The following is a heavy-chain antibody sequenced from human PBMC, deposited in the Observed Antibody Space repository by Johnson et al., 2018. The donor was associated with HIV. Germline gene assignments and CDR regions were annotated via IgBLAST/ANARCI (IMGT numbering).Heavy chain of an antibody. J-gene: IGHJ3*01. CDR2: ISWNSGSI. V-gene: IGHV3-9*01. CDR3: AKDI. Sequence: VQLVESGGGVVQPGRSLRLSCAASGFTFDDYAMHWVRQAPGKGLEWVSGISWNSGSIGYADSVKGRFTISRDNAKNSLYLQMNSLRAEDTALYYCAKDIRGQGTMVTVSS. CDR1: GFTFDDYA.